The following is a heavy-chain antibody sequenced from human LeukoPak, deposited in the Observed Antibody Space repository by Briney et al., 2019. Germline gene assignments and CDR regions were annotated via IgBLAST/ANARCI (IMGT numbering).Heavy chain of an antibody. CDR3: ARAYSRAGDY. CDR2: ISYDGSNK. Sequence: PGRSLRLSCAASGFPFSVSAMHWVRQAPGKGLEWVAVISYDGSNKYYADSVKGRFTISRDNSKNTLSLQMNSLRAEDTAVYYGARAYSRAGDYWGQGTLVTVSS. CDR1: GFPFSVSA. V-gene: IGHV3-30*04. J-gene: IGHJ4*02. D-gene: IGHD3-16*01.